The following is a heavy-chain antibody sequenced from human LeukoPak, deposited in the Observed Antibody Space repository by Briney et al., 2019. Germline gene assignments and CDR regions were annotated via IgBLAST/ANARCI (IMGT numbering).Heavy chain of an antibody. CDR2: ILYTGNT. CDR3: ARVNKIWEYFDY. D-gene: IGHD1-26*01. CDR1: GGSIKSDDYY. V-gene: IGHV4-39*07. J-gene: IGHJ4*02. Sequence: SETLSLTCIVSGGSIKSDDYYWGWIRQPPGKGLEWIGNILYTGNTFYNPSLQSRATLSVDTSKNQFSLRLRAVTAADTAVYYCARVNKIWEYFDYWGRGTLVTVSS.